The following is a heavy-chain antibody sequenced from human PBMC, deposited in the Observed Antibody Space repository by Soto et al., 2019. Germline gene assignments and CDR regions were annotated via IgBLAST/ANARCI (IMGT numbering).Heavy chain of an antibody. D-gene: IGHD3-22*01. CDR1: GFTFSSYA. CDR2: ISYDGSNK. V-gene: IGHV3-30-3*01. Sequence: GGSLRLSCAASGFTFSSYAMHWVRQAPGKGLEWVAVISYDGSNKYYADSVKGRFTISRDNSKNTLYLQMNSLRAEDTAVYYCARGSTYYYDSSGQNFDYWGQGTLVTVSS. J-gene: IGHJ4*02. CDR3: ARGSTYYYDSSGQNFDY.